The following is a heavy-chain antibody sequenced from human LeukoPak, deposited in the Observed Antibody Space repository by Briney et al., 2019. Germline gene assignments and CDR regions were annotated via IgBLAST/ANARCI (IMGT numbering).Heavy chain of an antibody. J-gene: IGHJ6*02. D-gene: IGHD6-19*01. Sequence: SVRVSCKTSGYTFTDHYMHWVRQAPGQGLEWMGGIIPIFGTANYAQKFQGRVTITADESTSTAYMELSSLRSEDTAVYYCARTRGSGWYLEPDYYYGMDVWGQGTTVTVSS. CDR3: ARTRGSGWYLEPDYYYGMDV. CDR2: IIPIFGTA. CDR1: GYTFTDHY. V-gene: IGHV1-69*13.